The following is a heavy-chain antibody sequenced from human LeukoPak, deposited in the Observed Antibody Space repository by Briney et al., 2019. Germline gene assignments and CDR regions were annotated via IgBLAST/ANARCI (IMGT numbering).Heavy chain of an antibody. V-gene: IGHV4-39*01. J-gene: IGHJ5*02. CDR2: IIYSGNT. CDR3: VRHAPAGENFDP. D-gene: IGHD6-13*01. Sequence: KPSETLSLTCTASSGSISSTSYYWGWIRQPPGRGLEWIGGIIYSGNTYYNPSLKSRVTISVDTTKNQFSLKLTSVTAADTAVYFCVRHAPAGENFDPWGQGTLVTVSS. CDR1: SGSISSTSYY.